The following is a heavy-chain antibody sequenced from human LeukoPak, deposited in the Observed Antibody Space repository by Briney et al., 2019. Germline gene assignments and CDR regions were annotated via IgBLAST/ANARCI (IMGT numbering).Heavy chain of an antibody. CDR1: GFTFSSYA. V-gene: IGHV3-23*01. Sequence: GGPLRLSCAASGFTFSSYAMSWVRQAPGKGLEWVSAISGSGGSTYYADSVKGRFTISRDNSKNTLYLQMNSLRAEDTAVYYCAKRSRNTASAPPDYWGQGTLVTVSS. CDR2: ISGSGGST. J-gene: IGHJ4*02. CDR3: AKRSRNTASAPPDY. D-gene: IGHD5-18*01.